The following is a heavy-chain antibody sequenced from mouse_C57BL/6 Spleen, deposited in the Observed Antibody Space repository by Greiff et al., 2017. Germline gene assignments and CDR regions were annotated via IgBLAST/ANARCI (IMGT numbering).Heavy chain of an antibody. CDR2: INYDGSST. V-gene: IGHV5-16*01. CDR3: ARGDYLAWFAY. J-gene: IGHJ3*01. CDR1: GFTFSDYY. Sequence: EVQVVESEGGLVQPGSSMKLSCTASGFTFSDYYMAWVRQVPEKGLEWVANINYDGSSTYYLDSLKSRFIISRDNAKNILYLQMSSLKSEDTATYYCARGDYLAWFAYWGQGTLVTVSA. D-gene: IGHD2-4*01.